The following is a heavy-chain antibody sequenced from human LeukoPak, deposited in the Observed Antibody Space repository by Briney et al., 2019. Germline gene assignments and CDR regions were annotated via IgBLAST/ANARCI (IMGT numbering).Heavy chain of an antibody. CDR2: IKSKTDGGTT. V-gene: IGHV3-15*01. CDR3: ATSRFSDCRGSCYRSFDY. Sequence: KAGGSLRLSCEVSQFTFTNAWMSWVRQAPGTGLEWVCRIKSKTDGGTTDYATPVEGRFTISRDHSKNTLYLQMNSLRTEDTAVYYCATSRFSDCRGSCYRSFDYWGQGTLVIVSS. D-gene: IGHD2-15*01. CDR1: QFTFTNAW. J-gene: IGHJ4*02.